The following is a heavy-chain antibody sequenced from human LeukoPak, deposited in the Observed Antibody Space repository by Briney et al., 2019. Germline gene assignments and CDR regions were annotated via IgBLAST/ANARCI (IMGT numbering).Heavy chain of an antibody. V-gene: IGHV4-39*07. CDR2: IYYSGST. J-gene: IGHJ4*02. D-gene: IGHD3-22*01. Sequence: SETLSLTCTVSGGSISNTLYYWAWIRQPPGKGLEWIGSIYYSGSTYYNPSLKSRVTISVDTSKNQFSLKLSSVTAADTAVYYCAIGYYDSSGSHNFDYWGQGTLVTVSS. CDR1: GGSISNTLYY. CDR3: AIGYYDSSGSHNFDY.